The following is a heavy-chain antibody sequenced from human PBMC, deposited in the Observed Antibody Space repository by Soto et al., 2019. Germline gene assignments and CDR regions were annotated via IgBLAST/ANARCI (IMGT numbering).Heavy chain of an antibody. CDR1: GGTFSIYT. V-gene: IGHV1-69*04. J-gene: IGHJ4*02. D-gene: IGHD6-13*01. CDR3: ARDRDNSNWLNFDS. Sequence: QVQLVQSGSEVKKPGSSVRVSCKTSGGTFSIYTISWVRQAPGQGLEWMGRVLPFLDITSYSQSFQGRVTITADRSTTTAYMELSSLRSEDTAVYYCARDRDNSNWLNFDSWGQGTLVTVSS. CDR2: VLPFLDIT.